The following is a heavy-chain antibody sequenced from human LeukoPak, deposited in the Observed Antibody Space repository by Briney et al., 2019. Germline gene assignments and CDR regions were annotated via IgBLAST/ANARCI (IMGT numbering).Heavy chain of an antibody. J-gene: IGHJ6*02. CDR2: INSDGSST. CDR3: ARDGLDYGMDV. CDR1: GFTFSSYW. Sequence: PGGSLRLSCAASGFTFSSYWMDWVRQAPGKGLVWVSRINSDGSSTSYADSVKGRFTISRDNAKNTLYLQMNSLRAEDTAVYYCARDGLDYGMDVWGQGTTVTVSS. V-gene: IGHV3-74*01. D-gene: IGHD2-2*03.